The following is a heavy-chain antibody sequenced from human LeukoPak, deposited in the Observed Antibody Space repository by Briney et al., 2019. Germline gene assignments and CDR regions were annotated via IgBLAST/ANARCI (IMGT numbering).Heavy chain of an antibody. Sequence: ASVKVSCKASGYTFTSYAMHWVRQAPGQRLEWMGWINAGNGNTKYSQKFQGRVTITRDTSASTAYMELSSLRSEDTAVYYCASSAASSGWYYSYYYYGMDVWGKGTTVTVSS. CDR3: ASSAASSGWYYSYYYYGMDV. J-gene: IGHJ6*04. CDR1: GYTFTSYA. CDR2: INAGNGNT. D-gene: IGHD6-19*01. V-gene: IGHV1-3*01.